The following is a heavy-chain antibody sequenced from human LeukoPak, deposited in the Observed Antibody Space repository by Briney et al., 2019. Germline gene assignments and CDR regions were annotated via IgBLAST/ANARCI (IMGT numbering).Heavy chain of an antibody. CDR3: ARGAHKRDDYGGFFDY. V-gene: IGHV3-30*04. CDR2: ISYDGSKK. D-gene: IGHD4-23*01. Sequence: GGSLRLSCAASGFIFSNYAIHWVRQAPGKGLEWVAVISYDGSKKSYADSMKGRFTISRDNSKNTLYVQMNSLRAEDTAVYYCARGAHKRDDYGGFFDYWGQGTLVTVSS. J-gene: IGHJ4*02. CDR1: GFIFSNYA.